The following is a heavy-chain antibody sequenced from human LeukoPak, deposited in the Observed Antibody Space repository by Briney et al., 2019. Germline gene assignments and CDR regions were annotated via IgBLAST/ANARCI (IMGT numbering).Heavy chain of an antibody. V-gene: IGHV1-2*02. D-gene: IGHD3-22*01. J-gene: IGHJ5*02. CDR1: GYTFTGYY. Sequence: ASVTVSCKASGYTFTGYYMHWVRQAPGQGLEWMGWINPNSGGTNYAQKFQGRVTMTRDTSISTAYMELSRLRSDDTAVYYCARNYYDTQWSWFDPWGQGTLVTVSS. CDR2: INPNSGGT. CDR3: ARNYYDTQWSWFDP.